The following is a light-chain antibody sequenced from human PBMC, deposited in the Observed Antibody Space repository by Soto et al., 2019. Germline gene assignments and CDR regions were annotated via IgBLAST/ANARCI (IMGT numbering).Light chain of an antibody. CDR3: QQYYSYPG. CDR1: QGISSY. CDR2: AAS. J-gene: IGKJ4*01. Sequence: AIRMTQSPSSLSASTGDRVTITCRASQGISSYLAWYQQKPGKAPKLLIYAASTLQSGVPSRFSGSGSGTDFPLTISCLQSEDFATYYCQQYYSYPGFGGGTKVEIK. V-gene: IGKV1-8*01.